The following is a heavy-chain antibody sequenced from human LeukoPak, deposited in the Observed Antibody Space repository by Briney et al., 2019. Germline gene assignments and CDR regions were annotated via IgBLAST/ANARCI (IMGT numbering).Heavy chain of an antibody. V-gene: IGHV3-64*01. Sequence: GGSLRLSCAASGFSFSRHGVHWVRQAPGKGLEHVSGISTDGGTTFYGNSVKGRFITSRDNSKNTLYLQMGSLRAEDTAVYYCVSEMTTVPHDGFDIWGQGTMVTVSP. J-gene: IGHJ3*02. CDR1: GFSFSRHG. CDR3: VSEMTTVPHDGFDI. CDR2: ISTDGGTT. D-gene: IGHD4-17*01.